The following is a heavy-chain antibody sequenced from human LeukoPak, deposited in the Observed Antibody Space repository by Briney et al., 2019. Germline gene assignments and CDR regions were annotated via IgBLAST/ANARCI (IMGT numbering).Heavy chain of an antibody. Sequence: PSETLSLTCTVSGGSISSSSHYWAWIRQSPGTGLEWIGSIYYSGSTYYNPSLKSRVTISVDTSKNQFSLKLSSVTAADTAVYYCARHRVYYYDSSGYLGYFDYWGQGTLVTVSS. V-gene: IGHV4-39*01. CDR3: ARHRVYYYDSSGYLGYFDY. D-gene: IGHD3-22*01. CDR1: GGSISSSSHY. J-gene: IGHJ4*02. CDR2: IYYSGST.